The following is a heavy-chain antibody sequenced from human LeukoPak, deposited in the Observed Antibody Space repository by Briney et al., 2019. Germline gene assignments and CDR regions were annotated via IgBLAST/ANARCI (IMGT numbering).Heavy chain of an antibody. CDR2: LYSGSDT. CDR3: ARVGDHFHWYLDL. CDR1: GFSVSTKY. V-gene: IGHV3-53*01. D-gene: IGHD3-10*01. Sequence: PGGSLRLSCAASGFSVSTKYMNWVRQAPGKGLEWVSILYSGSDTYYANSVKGRFTISRDNSKNILFLQMNDLRAEDTAVYYCARVGDHFHWYLDLWGRGTLVTVSS. J-gene: IGHJ2*01.